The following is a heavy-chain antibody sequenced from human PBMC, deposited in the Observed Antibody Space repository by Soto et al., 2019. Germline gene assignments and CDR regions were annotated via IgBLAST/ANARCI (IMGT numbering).Heavy chain of an antibody. V-gene: IGHV3-21*01. J-gene: IGHJ4*02. Sequence: EVQLVESGGGLVKPGGSLRLSCAASGFTFSSYSMNWFRQAPGKGLDWVSSISSSSSYIYYADSVKGRFTISRDNAKNSLYLPMTSLRAEDTAVYYCALGMVYAIQSDYWGQGTLVTVSS. D-gene: IGHD2-8*01. CDR1: GFTFSSYS. CDR3: ALGMVYAIQSDY. CDR2: ISSSSSYI.